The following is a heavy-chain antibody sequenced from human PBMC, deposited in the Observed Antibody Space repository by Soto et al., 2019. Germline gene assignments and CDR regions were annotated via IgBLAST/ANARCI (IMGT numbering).Heavy chain of an antibody. CDR1: GGSISSSSYY. V-gene: IGHV4-39*01. CDR3: AGQQLAPLLGLFDY. Sequence: ASETLSLTCTVSGGSISSSSYYWGWIRQPPGKGLEWIGSIYYSGSTYYNPSLKSRVTISVDTSKNQFSLKLSSVTAADTAVYYCAGQQLAPLLGLFDYWGQGTLVTVSS. J-gene: IGHJ4*02. D-gene: IGHD6-13*01. CDR2: IYYSGST.